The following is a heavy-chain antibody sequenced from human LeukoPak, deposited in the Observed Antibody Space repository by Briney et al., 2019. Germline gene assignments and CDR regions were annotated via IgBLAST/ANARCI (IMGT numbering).Heavy chain of an antibody. D-gene: IGHD5-12*01. CDR1: VGSISSGSYY. CDR3: ARDMRRSGSNWFDP. Sequence: SQTLSLTCTVSVGSISSGSYYWSWIRQPAGKGLEWIGRIYTSGSTNYNPSLKSRVTISVDTSKNQFSLKLSSVTAADPAVYYCARDMRRSGSNWFDPWGQGTLVTVSS. CDR2: IYTSGST. J-gene: IGHJ5*02. V-gene: IGHV4-61*02.